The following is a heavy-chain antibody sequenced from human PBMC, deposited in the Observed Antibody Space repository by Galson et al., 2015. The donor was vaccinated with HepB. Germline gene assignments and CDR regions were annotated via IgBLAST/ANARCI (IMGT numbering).Heavy chain of an antibody. CDR1: GFTFTTYW. J-gene: IGHJ4*02. Sequence: SLRLSCAASGFTFTTYWMNWVRQAPGKGLEWVASIRQDGSEKYYVDSVKGRFTISRDNAKNSLYLQMDSLRADDTAVYYCERRPPNKPLDYWGQGTLVTVSS. CDR3: ERRPPNKPLDY. V-gene: IGHV3-7*03. CDR2: IRQDGSEK.